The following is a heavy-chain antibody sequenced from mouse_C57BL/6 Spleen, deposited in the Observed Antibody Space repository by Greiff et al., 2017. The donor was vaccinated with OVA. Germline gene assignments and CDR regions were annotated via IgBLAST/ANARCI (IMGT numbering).Heavy chain of an antibody. D-gene: IGHD1-1*01. J-gene: IGHJ4*01. CDR3: ARSGYEGSRDAMDY. Sequence: QVQLQQPGAELVKPGASVKLSCKASGYTFTSYWMHWVKQRPGQGLEWIGMIHPNSGSTNYNEKFKSKATLTVDKSSSTAYMQLSSLTSEDSAVDDCARSGYEGSRDAMDYWGQGTSVTVSS. V-gene: IGHV1-64*01. CDR2: IHPNSGST. CDR1: GYTFTSYW.